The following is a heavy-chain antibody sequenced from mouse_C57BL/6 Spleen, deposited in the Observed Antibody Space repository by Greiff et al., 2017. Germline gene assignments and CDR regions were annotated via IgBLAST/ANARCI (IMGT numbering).Heavy chain of an antibody. D-gene: IGHD1-1*01. V-gene: IGHV7-3*01. Sequence: EVQGVESGGGLVQPGGSLSLSCAASGFTFTDYYMSWVRQPPGKALEWLGFIRNKANGYTTEYSASVKGRFTISRDNSQSILYLQMNALRAEDSATYYWARYKGDYGTSLDVWGTGTTVTVSS. CDR2: IRNKANGYTT. CDR1: GFTFTDYY. J-gene: IGHJ1*03. CDR3: ARYKGDYGTSLDV.